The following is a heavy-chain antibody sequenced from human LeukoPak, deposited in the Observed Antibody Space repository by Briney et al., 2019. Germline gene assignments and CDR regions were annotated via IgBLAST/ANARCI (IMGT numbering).Heavy chain of an antibody. Sequence: GGSLRLSCAASGFTLSSYWMHWVRQAPGKGLVWVSHIYSDDSSTIYADSVKGRFTISRDNSKNTLHLQMNSLRTEDTAVYYCAKKRNFCSTANCYFRDYFDYWGQGTLVIVSS. D-gene: IGHD2-2*01. CDR1: GFTLSSYW. CDR2: IYSDDSST. V-gene: IGHV3-74*01. CDR3: AKKRNFCSTANCYFRDYFDY. J-gene: IGHJ4*02.